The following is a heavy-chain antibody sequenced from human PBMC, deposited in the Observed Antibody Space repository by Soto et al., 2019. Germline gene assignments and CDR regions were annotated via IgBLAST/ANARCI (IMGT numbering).Heavy chain of an antibody. CDR3: ARDNFWSGYYFYYYYGMDV. Sequence: GGSLRLSCASSGFTFISYWMHLVRQAPGKGLVWVSRINSDGSSTSYADSVKGRFTISRDNAKNTLYLQMNSLRAEDTAVYYCARDNFWSGYYFYYYYGMDVWGQGTTVTVSS. CDR1: GFTFISYW. V-gene: IGHV3-74*01. D-gene: IGHD3-3*01. J-gene: IGHJ6*02. CDR2: INSDGSST.